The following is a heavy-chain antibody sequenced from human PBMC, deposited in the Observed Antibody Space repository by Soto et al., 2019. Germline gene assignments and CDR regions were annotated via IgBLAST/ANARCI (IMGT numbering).Heavy chain of an antibody. CDR1: GGSINSYY. CDR2: IYYSGST. V-gene: IGHV4-59*01. D-gene: IGHD3-10*01. Sequence: SETLSLTCTLSGGSINSYYWSWIRQPPGKGLEWIGYIYYSGSTNYNPSLKSRVTISVDTSKNQFSLKLSSVTAADTAVYYCARGSWVTMVREGTEWFDPWGQGTLVTVS. CDR3: ARGSWVTMVREGTEWFDP. J-gene: IGHJ5*02.